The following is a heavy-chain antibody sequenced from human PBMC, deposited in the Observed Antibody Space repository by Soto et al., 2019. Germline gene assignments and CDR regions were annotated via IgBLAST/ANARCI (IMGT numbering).Heavy chain of an antibody. CDR3: ARDKLWFSWYAGNSPGWYFDL. V-gene: IGHV4-39*02. D-gene: IGHD6-13*01. J-gene: IGHJ2*01. CDR2: IYYSGST. CDR1: GGSISSTGYY. Sequence: SETLSLTCTVSGGSISSTGYYWGWIRQPPGKGLEWIGSIYYSGSTSYNPSLKSRVTMSVDTSKNQLSLKVSSVTAADTAVYYCARDKLWFSWYAGNSPGWYFDLWGRGTLVTVSS.